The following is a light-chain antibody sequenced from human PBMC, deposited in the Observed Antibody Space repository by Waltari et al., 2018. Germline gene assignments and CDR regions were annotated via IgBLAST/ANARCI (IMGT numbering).Light chain of an antibody. J-gene: IGLJ1*01. CDR2: DVS. Sequence: SALTPPAPVSGSPGQSLTISCTGTRCDVGTHNSIPWYQQRPGKAPDLIIFDVSNRPSGVSIRFSGSKSGNTASLTISGLQAEDEADYYCNSYTNSGTYVFGSGTKVTVL. CDR3: NSYTNSGTYV. CDR1: RCDVGTHNS. V-gene: IGLV2-14*03.